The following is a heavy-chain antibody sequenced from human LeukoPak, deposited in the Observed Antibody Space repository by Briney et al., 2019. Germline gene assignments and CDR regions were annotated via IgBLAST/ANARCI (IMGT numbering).Heavy chain of an antibody. CDR1: GVSISIYY. J-gene: IGHJ5*02. CDR3: ARGGASSEWFDP. V-gene: IGHV4-59*01. D-gene: IGHD6-25*01. Sequence: SETLSLTCTVSGVSISIYYWSWIRQPPGKGLEWIGYIYYSGSTNYNPSLKSRVSISVDTSNNQFSLNVNSVTAADTAVYYCARGGASSEWFDPWGQGTLVTVSS. CDR2: IYYSGST.